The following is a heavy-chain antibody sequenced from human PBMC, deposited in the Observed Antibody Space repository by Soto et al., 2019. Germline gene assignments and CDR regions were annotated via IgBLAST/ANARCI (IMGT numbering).Heavy chain of an antibody. CDR1: GFTFSSYA. CDR3: AKVKNYDFWSGSNWFDP. J-gene: IGHJ5*02. V-gene: IGHV3-23*01. CDR2: ISGSGGST. D-gene: IGHD3-3*01. Sequence: GGSLRLSCAASGFTFSSYAMSWVRQAPGKGLEWVSAISGSGGSTYYADSVKGRFTISRDNSKNTLYLQMNSLRAEDTAVYYCAKVKNYDFWSGSNWFDPWGQGTLVTVPQ.